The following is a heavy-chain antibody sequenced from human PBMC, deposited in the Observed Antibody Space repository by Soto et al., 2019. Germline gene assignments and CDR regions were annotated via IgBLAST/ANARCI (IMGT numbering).Heavy chain of an antibody. J-gene: IGHJ6*02. CDR2: ISYDGGNN. D-gene: IGHD6-19*01. CDR3: ASGRDGGWSYYYYYGMDV. Sequence: GGSLRLSCAASGFSFRIYAMHWVRQAPGKGLEWVAVISYDGGNNYYANSVKGRFTISRDNSKNTLYLQMNSLMAEDTAVYYCASGRDGGWSYYYYYGMDVWGQGTTVTVS. CDR1: GFSFRIYA. V-gene: IGHV3-30-3*01.